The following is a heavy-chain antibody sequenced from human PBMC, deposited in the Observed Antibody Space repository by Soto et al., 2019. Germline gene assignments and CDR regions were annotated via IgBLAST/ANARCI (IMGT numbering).Heavy chain of an antibody. D-gene: IGHD3-3*01. Sequence: QVLLQGSGPGLVRPSETLSLTCTVSGGSISNYFWSWIRQPPGKGLEWIGYVFYSGTTDSNPSLKSRVTISLDTSKNQFSLKLTSVTAADTAVYYCARVYDFWSGYYWFDPWGQGTLVTVSS. V-gene: IGHV4-59*01. CDR2: VFYSGTT. J-gene: IGHJ5*02. CDR1: GGSISNYF. CDR3: ARVYDFWSGYYWFDP.